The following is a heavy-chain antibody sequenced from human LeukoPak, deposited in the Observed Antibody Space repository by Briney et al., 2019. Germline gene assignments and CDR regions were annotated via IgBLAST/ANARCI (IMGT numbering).Heavy chain of an antibody. CDR2: IYHSGST. D-gene: IGHD1-26*01. J-gene: IGHJ4*02. CDR3: ARDRGIVGGLYYFDY. V-gene: IGHV4-38-2*02. Sequence: SETLSLTCTVSGYSISSGYYWGWIRQPPGKGLEWIGSIYHSGSTYYNPSLKSRVTISVDTSKNQFSLKLSSVTAADTAVYYCARDRGIVGGLYYFDYWGQGTLVTVSS. CDR1: GYSISSGYY.